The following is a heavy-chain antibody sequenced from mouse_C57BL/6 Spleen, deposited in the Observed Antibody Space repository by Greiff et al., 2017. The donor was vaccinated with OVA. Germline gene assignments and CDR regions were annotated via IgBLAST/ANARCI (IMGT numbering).Heavy chain of an antibody. J-gene: IGHJ2*01. D-gene: IGHD1-1*01. CDR3: ARRGVVPYYFDY. CDR1: GYAFTNYL. Sequence: VQLVESGAELVRPGTSVKVSCKASGYAFTNYLIEWVKQRPGQGLEWIGVINPGSGGTNYNEKFKGKATLTADKSSSTAYMQLSSLTSEDSAVYFCARRGVVPYYFDYWGQGTTLTVSS. V-gene: IGHV1-54*01. CDR2: INPGSGGT.